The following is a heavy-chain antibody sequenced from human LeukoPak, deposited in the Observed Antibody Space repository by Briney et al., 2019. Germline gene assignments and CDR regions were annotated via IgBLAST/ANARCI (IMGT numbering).Heavy chain of an antibody. CDR1: GFTFSSYA. Sequence: GGSLRLSCAASGFTFSSYAVSWVRQAPGKGLEWVSSISGSGGSTYSADSVKGRFTISRDNSKNTLYLQMNSLRAEDTALYYCAKDRSCTNDICHGDFDYWGQGTLVTVSS. V-gene: IGHV3-23*01. CDR2: ISGSGGST. CDR3: AKDRSCTNDICHGDFDY. J-gene: IGHJ4*02. D-gene: IGHD2-8*01.